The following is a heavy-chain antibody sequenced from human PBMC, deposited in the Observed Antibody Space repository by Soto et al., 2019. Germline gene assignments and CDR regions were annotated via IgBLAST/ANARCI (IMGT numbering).Heavy chain of an antibody. J-gene: IGHJ6*02. CDR1: GGTFSSYA. CDR3: ARVKLGGHPPREVYYYGMDV. CDR2: IIPIFGTA. Sequence: ASVKVSCKASGGTFSSYAISWVRQAPGQGLEWMGGIIPIFGTANYAQKYQGRVTITADESTSTAYMELSSLRSEDTAVYYCARVKLGGHPPREVYYYGMDVWGQGTTVTVSS. D-gene: IGHD2-15*01. V-gene: IGHV1-69*13.